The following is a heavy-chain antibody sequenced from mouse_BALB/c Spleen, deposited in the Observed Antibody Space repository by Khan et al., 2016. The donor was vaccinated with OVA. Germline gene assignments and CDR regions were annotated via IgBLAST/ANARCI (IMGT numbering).Heavy chain of an antibody. D-gene: IGHD1-1*02. CDR2: ISYSGNT. CDR3: ARDYGGDFDY. J-gene: IGHJ2*01. V-gene: IGHV3-2*02. CDR1: GYSFTSAYA. Sequence: VQLQESGPGLVKPSQSLSLSCTASGYSFTSAYACYLIPHFPGNLLEWMAFISYSGNTKYNPSFKSRISITRDTSKNQFFLQLNSVTTEDTATYYCARDYGGDFDYWGHGTTLTVSS.